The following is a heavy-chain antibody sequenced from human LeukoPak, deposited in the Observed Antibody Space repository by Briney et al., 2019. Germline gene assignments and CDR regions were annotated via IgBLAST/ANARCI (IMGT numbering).Heavy chain of an antibody. CDR1: GGSISSYY. J-gene: IGHJ4*02. CDR3: ARGSGAARPNFDY. CDR2: IYYSGTT. Sequence: PSETLSLTCTVSGGSISSYYWSWIRQPPGKGLEWIAYIYYSGTTNYNPSVKSRVTISVDTSKNQFSLKLTSVTAADTAVYYCARGSGAARPNFDYWGQGTLVTVSS. D-gene: IGHD6-6*01. V-gene: IGHV4-59*01.